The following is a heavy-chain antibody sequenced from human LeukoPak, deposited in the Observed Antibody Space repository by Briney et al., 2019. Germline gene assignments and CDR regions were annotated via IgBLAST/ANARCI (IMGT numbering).Heavy chain of an antibody. CDR3: ARGQYCTNGVCYPPRQGSSWPFFDY. Sequence: SETLSLTCTVSGGSISSSSYYWGWIRQPPGKGLEWIGSIYYSGSTYYNPSLKSRVTISVDTSKNQFSLKLSSVTAADTAVYYCARGQYCTNGVCYPPRQGSSWPFFDYWGQGTLVTVSS. CDR2: IYYSGST. D-gene: IGHD2-8*01. J-gene: IGHJ4*02. V-gene: IGHV4-39*01. CDR1: GGSISSSSYY.